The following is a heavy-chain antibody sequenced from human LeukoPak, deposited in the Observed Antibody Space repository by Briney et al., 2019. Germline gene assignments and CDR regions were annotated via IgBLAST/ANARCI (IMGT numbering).Heavy chain of an antibody. D-gene: IGHD4-17*01. CDR1: GGTFTSYA. CDR3: ARELTVTPGGWFDP. V-gene: IGHV1-69*05. Sequence: ASVKVSCKASGGTFTSYAISWVRQAPGQGLEWMGRIIPIFGTANYAQKFQARVTITTDESTSTAYMDLSSLRSADAAVYYCARELTVTPGGWFDPWGQGTLVTVSS. CDR2: IIPIFGTA. J-gene: IGHJ5*02.